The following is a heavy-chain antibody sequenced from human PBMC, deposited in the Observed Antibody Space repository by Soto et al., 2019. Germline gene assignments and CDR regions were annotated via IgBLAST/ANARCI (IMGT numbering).Heavy chain of an antibody. CDR2: IYYSGST. J-gene: IGHJ5*02. D-gene: IGHD3-10*01. CDR1: GGSISSYY. V-gene: IGHV4-59*01. Sequence: SETLSLPSTVLGGSISSYYWSWIRQPPGKGLEWIGYIYYSGSTNYNPSLKSRVTISVDTSKNQFSLKLSSVTAADTAVYYCARDIWGFGEPWFDPWGQGTLVTVSS. CDR3: ARDIWGFGEPWFDP.